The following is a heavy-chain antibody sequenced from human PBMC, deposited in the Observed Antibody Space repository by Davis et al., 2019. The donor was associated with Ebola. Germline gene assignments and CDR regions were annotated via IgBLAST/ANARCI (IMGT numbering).Heavy chain of an antibody. D-gene: IGHD3-16*01. J-gene: IGHJ6*02. V-gene: IGHV6-1*01. CDR1: GDSVSSGG. CDR2: TYYYTSKWHN. CDR3: VRGWGRSGLDV. Sequence: PSETLSLTCALSGDSVSSGGWNWIRQSPSRGLEWLGRTYYYTSKWHNDYGESVKSRITINPDTSKNQLSLQLNSVTPEDTAVYYCVRGWGRSGLDVWGQGTTVTVSS.